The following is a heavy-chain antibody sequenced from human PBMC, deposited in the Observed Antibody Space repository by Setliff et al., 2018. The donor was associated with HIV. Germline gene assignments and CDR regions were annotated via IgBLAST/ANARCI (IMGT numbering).Heavy chain of an antibody. V-gene: IGHV4-39*01. J-gene: IGHJ4*02. Sequence: SETLSLTCTVSGASISSSSFYWGWIRQSPGKGLEWIGSLYYSGSTYYNPSLKSRVAISVDTSKHQFSLKLSSVTAADTAVYYCARRFDGQNLPFDYWGQGTLVTVSS. CDR3: ARRFDGQNLPFDY. CDR1: GASISSSSFY. CDR2: LYYSGST.